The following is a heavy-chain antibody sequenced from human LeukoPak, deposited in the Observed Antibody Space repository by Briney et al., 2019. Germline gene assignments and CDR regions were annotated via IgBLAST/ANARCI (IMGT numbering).Heavy chain of an antibody. CDR1: GFTFSNYW. CDR3: ASTVTTVDY. Sequence: GGSLGLSCAASGFTFSNYWMNWVRQAPGKGLEWVANINQDGSQKYYVDSVKGRFTISRDNAKNSLYLQMNSLRAEDTAVYYCASTVTTVDYWGQGTLVTVSS. J-gene: IGHJ4*02. D-gene: IGHD4-17*01. CDR2: INQDGSQK. V-gene: IGHV3-7*01.